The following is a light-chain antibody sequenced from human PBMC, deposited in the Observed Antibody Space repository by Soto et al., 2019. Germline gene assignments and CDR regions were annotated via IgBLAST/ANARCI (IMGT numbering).Light chain of an antibody. CDR1: QSVRSRY. V-gene: IGKV3-20*01. CDR2: DAS. J-gene: IGKJ2*01. Sequence: EFVVTKSPGTLSLSLGEIATLSCRTSQSVRSRYLAWYQQKPGQAPTLLIYDASSRPGGIPDRFIGSGSGTDFTLTISRLEPEDFAVYYCQQYGDSPYSFGQGTNLEIK. CDR3: QQYGDSPYS.